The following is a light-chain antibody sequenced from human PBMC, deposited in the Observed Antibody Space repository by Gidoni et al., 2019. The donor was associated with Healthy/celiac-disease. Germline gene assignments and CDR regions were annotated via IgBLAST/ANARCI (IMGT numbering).Light chain of an antibody. CDR1: QSVSSSY. CDR2: GAS. V-gene: IGKV3-20*01. J-gene: IGKJ1*01. CDR3: QQKGT. Sequence: EIVLTQSPGTLSLSPGERATLSCRASQSVSSSYLAWYQQKPGQAPRILIYGASSRATGIPDRFSGRGSGTDFTLTISRLEPEDFAVYYCQQKGTFXXXTKVEIK.